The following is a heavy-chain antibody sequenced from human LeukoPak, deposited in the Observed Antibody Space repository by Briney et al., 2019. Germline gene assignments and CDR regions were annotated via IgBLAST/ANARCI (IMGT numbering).Heavy chain of an antibody. CDR3: AKRNYDSSGYYRWDYFDY. CDR2: ISGSGGST. J-gene: IGHJ4*02. Sequence: GGSLRLSCAASGFTFSSYAMSWVRQAPGKGLEWVSAISGSGGSTYYADSVKGRFTISRDNSKNTLYLQMNSLRDEDTAVYYCAKRNYDSSGYYRWDYFDYWGQGTLVTVSS. D-gene: IGHD3-22*01. V-gene: IGHV3-23*01. CDR1: GFTFSSYA.